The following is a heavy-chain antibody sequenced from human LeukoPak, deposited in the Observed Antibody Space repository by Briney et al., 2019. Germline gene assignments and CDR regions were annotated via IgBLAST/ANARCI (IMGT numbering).Heavy chain of an antibody. D-gene: IGHD3-22*01. CDR3: AGRRYYYDSSGYYHY. V-gene: IGHV3-11*01. J-gene: IGHJ4*02. Sequence: PGGSLRLSCAASGFTFSDYYMSWILQAPGKGLEWVSYISSSGSTIYYADSVKGRFTISRDNAKNSLYLQMNSLRAEDTAVYYCAGRRYYYDSSGYYHYWGQGTLVIVSS. CDR2: ISSSGSTI. CDR1: GFTFSDYY.